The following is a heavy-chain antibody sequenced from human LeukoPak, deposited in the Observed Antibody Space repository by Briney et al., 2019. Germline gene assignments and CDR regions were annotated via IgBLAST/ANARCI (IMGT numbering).Heavy chain of an antibody. D-gene: IGHD2-21*01. CDR2: IYYSGSS. V-gene: IGHV4-30-4*08. J-gene: IGHJ4*02. CDR3: AREIVVVIAIDY. Sequence: SQTLSLTCTVSGGSISSGDYYWSWIRQPPGKGLEWIGFIYYSGSSYYNPSLKSRVTISVDTSKNQFSLKLSSVTAADTAVYYCAREIVVVIAIDYWGQGTLVTVSS. CDR1: GGSISSGDYY.